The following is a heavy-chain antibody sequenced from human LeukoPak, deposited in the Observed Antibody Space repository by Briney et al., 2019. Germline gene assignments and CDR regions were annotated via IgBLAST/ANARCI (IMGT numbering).Heavy chain of an antibody. CDR2: IYYSGST. D-gene: IGHD2-2*01. J-gene: IGHJ5*02. CDR1: GGSISSGGYY. CDR3: ARARYCSSTSCYGRFDP. V-gene: IGHV4-31*03. Sequence: SQTLSLTCTVSGGSISSGGYYWSWIRQHPGKGLEWIGYIYYSGSTYYNPSLKSRVTISVDTSKNQFSLKLSSVTAADTAVYSCARARYCSSTSCYGRFDPWGQGTLVTVSS.